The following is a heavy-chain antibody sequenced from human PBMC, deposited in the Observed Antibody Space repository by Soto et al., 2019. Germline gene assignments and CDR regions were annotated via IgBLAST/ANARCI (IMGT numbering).Heavy chain of an antibody. CDR2: IYYSGST. CDR3: ARRGVDSSGYYEALDAFDI. V-gene: IGHV4-59*01. Sequence: SETLSLTCTVSGGSISSYYWSWIRQPPGKGLEWIGYIYYSGSTNYNPSLKSRVTISVDTSKNQFSLKLSSVTAADTAVYYCARRGVDSSGYYEALDAFDIWGQGTMVTVSS. J-gene: IGHJ3*02. D-gene: IGHD3-22*01. CDR1: GGSISSYY.